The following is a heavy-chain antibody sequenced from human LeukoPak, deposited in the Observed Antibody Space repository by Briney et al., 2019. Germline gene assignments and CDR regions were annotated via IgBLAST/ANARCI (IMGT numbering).Heavy chain of an antibody. CDR1: GFTFSTSG. V-gene: IGHV3-33*01. D-gene: IGHD3-22*01. CDR2: IWYDGSNK. Sequence: PGGSLRLSCAASGFTFSTSGMHWVRQAPGKGLEWVAVIWYDGSNKHYAESVKGRFSISGDNSKSTLYLQMNSLRAEDTAVYYCARARGVSTGYRPIDYWGQGTLVTVSS. J-gene: IGHJ4*02. CDR3: ARARGVSTGYRPIDY.